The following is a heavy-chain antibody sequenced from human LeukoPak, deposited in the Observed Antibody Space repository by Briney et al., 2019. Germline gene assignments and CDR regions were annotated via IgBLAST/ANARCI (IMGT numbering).Heavy chain of an antibody. CDR3: ARNIPVTRWGY. V-gene: IGHV3-48*01. CDR2: IGTSSTTI. Sequence: PGGSLRLSCAASGFTFSSYTMNWVRQPPGKGLEWVSNIGTSSTTIYYADSVKGRFTISRDNAKNSLYLQMNSLRADDTAVYYCARNIPVTRWGYWGQGTLVTVSS. D-gene: IGHD2-21*01. J-gene: IGHJ4*02. CDR1: GFTFSSYT.